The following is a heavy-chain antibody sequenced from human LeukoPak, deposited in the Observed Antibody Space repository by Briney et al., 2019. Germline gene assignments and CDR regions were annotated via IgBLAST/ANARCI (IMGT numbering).Heavy chain of an antibody. J-gene: IGHJ5*02. Sequence: ASVEASCKASGYTFTSYYMHWVRQAPGQGLEWMGIINPSGGSTSYAQKFQGRVTMTRDMSTSTVYMELSSLRSEDTAVYYCASRGSLPYNWFDPWGQGTLVTVSS. V-gene: IGHV1-46*01. CDR1: GYTFTSYY. CDR2: INPSGGST. D-gene: IGHD2-15*01. CDR3: ASRGSLPYNWFDP.